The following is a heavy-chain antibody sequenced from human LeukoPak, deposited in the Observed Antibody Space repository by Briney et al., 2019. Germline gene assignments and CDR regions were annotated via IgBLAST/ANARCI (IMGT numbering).Heavy chain of an antibody. J-gene: IGHJ4*02. CDR2: IKQDGSEK. CDR1: GFTFSSYA. D-gene: IGHD3-9*01. CDR3: AGGTGFIIKD. V-gene: IGHV3-7*03. Sequence: GGSLRLSCAASGFTFSSYAMTWVRQAPGKGLEWVANIKQDGSEKNYVDSVKGRFTISRDNAKNSLYLQMNNLRVEDTAMYYCAGGTGFIIKDWGQGTLVTVSS.